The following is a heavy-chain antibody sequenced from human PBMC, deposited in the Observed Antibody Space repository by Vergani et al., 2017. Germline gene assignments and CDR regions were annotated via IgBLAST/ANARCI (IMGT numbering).Heavy chain of an antibody. CDR2: INPNSGGQ. Sequence: QVQLVQSGAEVKKPGASVKVSCKASGYTFTGYYMHWVRQAPGKGREWMGWINPNSGGQNYAQKFKGRVTMTRDTSISTAYMELSRLRSDDTAVYYCARGPIVVVVAATPSDYWGQGTLVTVSS. CDR3: ARGPIVVVVAATPSDY. CDR1: GYTFTGYY. V-gene: IGHV1-2*02. J-gene: IGHJ4*02. D-gene: IGHD2-15*01.